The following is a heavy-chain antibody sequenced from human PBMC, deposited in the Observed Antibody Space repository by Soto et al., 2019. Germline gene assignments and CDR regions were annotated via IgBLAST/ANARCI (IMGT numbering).Heavy chain of an antibody. CDR2: TYYSGST. J-gene: IGHJ4*02. Sequence: SETLSLTCTVSGGSISSYYWSWIRQPPGKGLEWIAYTYYSGSTNYNPSLESRVTISVDTSKNQFSLKLNSVTAADTAVYYCARLGGYYQAFDQWGQGSLVTVSS. CDR3: ARLGGYYQAFDQ. CDR1: GGSISSYY. V-gene: IGHV4-59*08. D-gene: IGHD3-22*01.